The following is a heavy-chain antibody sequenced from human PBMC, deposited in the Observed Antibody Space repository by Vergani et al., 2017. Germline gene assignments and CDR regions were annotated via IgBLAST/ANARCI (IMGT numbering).Heavy chain of an antibody. V-gene: IGHV4-59*08. CDR1: GGSISSYY. CDR2: IYHSGST. D-gene: IGHD3-9*01. Sequence: QVQLQESGPGLVKPSETLSLTCTVSGGSISSYYWSWIRQPPGKGLEWIGSIYHSGSTYYNPSLKSRVTISVDTSKNQFSLKLSSVTAADTAVYYCASYWDILSNYFDYWGQGTLVTVSS. CDR3: ASYWDILSNYFDY. J-gene: IGHJ4*02.